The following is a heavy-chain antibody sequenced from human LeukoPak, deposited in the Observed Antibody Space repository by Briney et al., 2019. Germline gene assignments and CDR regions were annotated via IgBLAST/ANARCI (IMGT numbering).Heavy chain of an antibody. Sequence: PPETPALTCTVSVGSISSYYWSWIGQPPGKGLEWIGYIYYSGSTNYNPSLKSRVTLSVDTSKNLLSLKLSSVTAADTAVYYCARQLVITTLNAFDSRGQATMVTVSS. CDR3: ARQLVITTLNAFDS. J-gene: IGHJ3*02. CDR1: VGSISSYY. CDR2: IYYSGST. D-gene: IGHD3-22*01. V-gene: IGHV4-59*08.